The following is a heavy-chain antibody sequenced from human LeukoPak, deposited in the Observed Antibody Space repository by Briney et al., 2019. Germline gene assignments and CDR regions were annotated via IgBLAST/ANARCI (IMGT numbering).Heavy chain of an antibody. CDR2: ISGDGGTT. CDR1: GFSFDAHA. V-gene: IGHV3-43*02. J-gene: IGHJ4*02. CDR3: AKRSGSPHNFDY. D-gene: IGHD1-14*01. Sequence: GGSLRLSCAASGFSFDAHAMNWVRQAPGKPLEWVSLISGDGGTTHYADSVKGRFTISRDNSRNSLYLQMKSLRTKDTALYYCAKRSGSPHNFDYWGRGTLVTVSS.